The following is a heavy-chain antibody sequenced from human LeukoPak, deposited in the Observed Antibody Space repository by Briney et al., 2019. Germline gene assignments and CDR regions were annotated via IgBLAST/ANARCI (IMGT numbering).Heavy chain of an antibody. CDR3: ARAYGYSYAEPLFDY. J-gene: IGHJ4*02. CDR1: GYSISSGYY. V-gene: IGHV4-38-2*02. CDR2: IYHSGST. Sequence: SETLSLTCTVSGYSISSGYYWGWIRQPPGKGLEWIGSIYHSGSTYYNPSLKSRVTISVDTSKNQFSLKLSSVTAADTAVYYCARAYGYSYAEPLFDYWGQGTLVTVSS. D-gene: IGHD5-18*01.